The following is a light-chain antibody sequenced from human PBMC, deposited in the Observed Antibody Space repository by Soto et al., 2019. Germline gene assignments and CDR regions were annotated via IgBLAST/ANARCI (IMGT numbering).Light chain of an antibody. CDR2: AAS. CDR1: ESVSNN. CDR3: QQYNNWPSMT. V-gene: IGKV3-15*01. J-gene: IGKJ5*01. Sequence: DIVMTHSPATLSVSPGERATLSCRASESVSNNLAWYQQKPGQAPRLLFYAASTRATGVPARFSGSGSGTDFTLSISTLQSEDFAVYYCQQYNNWPSMTFGQGTRLEIK.